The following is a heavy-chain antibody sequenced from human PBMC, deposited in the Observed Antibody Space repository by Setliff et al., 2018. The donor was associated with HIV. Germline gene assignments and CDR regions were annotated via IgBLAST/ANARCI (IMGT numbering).Heavy chain of an antibody. J-gene: IGHJ4*02. CDR3: ARVGGKGYSNFLDS. V-gene: IGHV4-61*02. CDR1: SGSIHSGSYY. D-gene: IGHD2-15*01. Sequence: SGNLSLTRIVSSGSIHSGSYYWSWIRQPVGKGLEWIGRIYTSGSTDYNPSLKSRVAISVDTSKNHFSLNLTSVTAADTAIYFCARVGGKGYSNFLDSWGQGLLVTAPQ. CDR2: IYTSGST.